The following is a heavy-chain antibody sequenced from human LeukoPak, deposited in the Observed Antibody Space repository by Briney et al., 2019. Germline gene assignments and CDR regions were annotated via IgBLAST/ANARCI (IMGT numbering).Heavy chain of an antibody. V-gene: IGHV3-53*04. CDR2: IYSGGST. Sequence: PGGSLSLSCAASGFTVSSNYMSWVHQAPGKGLEWVSVIYSGGSTYYADSVKGRFTISRHNSKNTLYLQMNSLRAEDTAVYYCAKDLSYGLDVWGQGTTVTVSS. CDR3: AKDLSYGLDV. D-gene: IGHD2/OR15-2a*01. CDR1: GFTVSSNY. J-gene: IGHJ6*02.